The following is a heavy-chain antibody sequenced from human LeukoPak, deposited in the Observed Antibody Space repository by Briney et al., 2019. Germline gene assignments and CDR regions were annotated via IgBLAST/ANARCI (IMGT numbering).Heavy chain of an antibody. D-gene: IGHD5-12*01. V-gene: IGHV3-11*01. CDR3: AKDSGNDWAHFDY. Sequence: KPGGSLRLSCAASGFTFSDYYMSWIRQAPRKGLEWVSYISSSGNSIYYADSVKGRFTVSRDNAKNSLYLQMNSLRAEETAVYYCAKDSGNDWAHFDYWGQGTLVTVSS. J-gene: IGHJ4*02. CDR1: GFTFSDYY. CDR2: ISSSGNSI.